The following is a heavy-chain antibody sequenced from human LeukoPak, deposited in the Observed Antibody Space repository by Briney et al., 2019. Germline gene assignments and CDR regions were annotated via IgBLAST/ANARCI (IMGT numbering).Heavy chain of an antibody. Sequence: GGSLRLSCAASGFTFSSYSMNWVRQAPGKGLEWVSSISSSSSYIYYTDSVKGRFTISRDNAKNSLYLQMNSLRAEDTAVYYCARDLSVGSKPDLGFDYWGQGTLVTVSS. D-gene: IGHD1-26*01. CDR1: GFTFSSYS. CDR2: ISSSSSYI. J-gene: IGHJ4*02. V-gene: IGHV3-21*01. CDR3: ARDLSVGSKPDLGFDY.